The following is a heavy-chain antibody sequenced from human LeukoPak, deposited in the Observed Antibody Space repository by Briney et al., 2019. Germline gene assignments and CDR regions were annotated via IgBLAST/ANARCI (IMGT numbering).Heavy chain of an antibody. V-gene: IGHV3-20*04. CDR1: GFTFDDYG. CDR2: INWNGGST. D-gene: IGHD2-2*01. Sequence: PGGSLRLSCAASGFTFDDYGMSWVRHAPGKGLEWDSGINWNGGSTVYADSVKGRFTISRDNAKNSLYLQMNSLRAEDTALYYCARDYCSSTSFGCYYGMDVWGQGTTVTVSS. J-gene: IGHJ6*02. CDR3: ARDYCSSTSFGCYYGMDV.